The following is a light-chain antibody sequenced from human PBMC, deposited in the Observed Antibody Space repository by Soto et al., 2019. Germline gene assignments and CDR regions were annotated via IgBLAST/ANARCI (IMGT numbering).Light chain of an antibody. CDR3: QQLNSYPLT. J-gene: IGKJ4*01. Sequence: DIQLTQSPSFLSASVGDRVTITCRASQGISSYLAWYQQKPGKAPKLLIYAASTLPSGVPSRFSGSGSGTEFTLTISSLQPEDFATYYCQQLNSYPLTVGGGTKVDIK. CDR2: AAS. CDR1: QGISSY. V-gene: IGKV1-9*01.